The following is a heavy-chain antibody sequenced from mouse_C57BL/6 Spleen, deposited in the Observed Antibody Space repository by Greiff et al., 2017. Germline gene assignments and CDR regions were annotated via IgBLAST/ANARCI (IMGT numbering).Heavy chain of an antibody. CDR3: AFYGNYVGAAF. Sequence: EVQGEESGAELVKPGASVKLSCTASGFNIKDYYMHWVKQRTEQGLEWIGRIDPEDGETKYAPKFQGKATITVDTSSHTASLQLSSLTAEDTAFYYCAFYGNYVGAAFWGQGTTLTVSS. CDR2: IDPEDGET. J-gene: IGHJ2*01. D-gene: IGHD2-1*01. V-gene: IGHV14-2*01. CDR1: GFNIKDYY.